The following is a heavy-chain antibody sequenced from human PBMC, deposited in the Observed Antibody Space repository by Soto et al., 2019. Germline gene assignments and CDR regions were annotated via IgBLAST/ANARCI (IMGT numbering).Heavy chain of an antibody. CDR3: ARVVVAATIVDAFDI. Sequence: PGGSLRLSCAASGFTFSSYSMNWVRQAPGKGLEWVSSISSSSSYIYYADSVKGRFTISRDNAKNSLYLQMNSLRAEDTAVYYCARVVVAATIVDAFDIWGQGTMVTVSS. J-gene: IGHJ3*02. CDR1: GFTFSSYS. V-gene: IGHV3-21*01. CDR2: ISSSSSYI. D-gene: IGHD2-15*01.